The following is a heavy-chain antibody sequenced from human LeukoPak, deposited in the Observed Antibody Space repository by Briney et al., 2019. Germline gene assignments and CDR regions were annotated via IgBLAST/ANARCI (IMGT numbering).Heavy chain of an antibody. V-gene: IGHV3-21*01. D-gene: IGHD6-6*01. CDR3: ARDIAARSLDRNWFDP. CDR2: ITSSGTYT. J-gene: IGHJ5*02. CDR1: GFTFSNYN. Sequence: GGSLKLSCAASGFTFSNYNMNWVRQAPGKAMEWVSSITSSGTYTFYADSVKGRFTISRDNAKNSLYLQMNSLRAEDTAVYYCARDIAARSLDRNWFDPWGQGTLVTVSS.